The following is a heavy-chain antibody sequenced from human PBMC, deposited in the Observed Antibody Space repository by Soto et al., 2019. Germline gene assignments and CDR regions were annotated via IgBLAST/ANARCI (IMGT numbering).Heavy chain of an antibody. CDR1: GFTFNMYA. V-gene: IGHV3-23*01. Sequence: EAPLLESGGGLGQPGGSLRLSCVASGFTFNMYAMSWVRQAPGKGLEWVSGIGGGYDDTNYADSVKGRFTISRDNSKNTLFLQMTSLRDEDTAIYYCAKDRQDHNSVWDPFDIWGQGTMVTVSS. J-gene: IGHJ3*02. CDR2: IGGGYDDT. D-gene: IGHD1-20*01. CDR3: AKDRQDHNSVWDPFDI.